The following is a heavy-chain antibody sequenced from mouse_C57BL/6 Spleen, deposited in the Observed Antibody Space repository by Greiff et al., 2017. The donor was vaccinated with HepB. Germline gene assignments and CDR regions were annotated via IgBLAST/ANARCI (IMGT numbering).Heavy chain of an antibody. V-gene: IGHV1-5*01. D-gene: IGHD2-3*01. CDR1: GYTFTSYW. J-gene: IGHJ2*01. Sequence: VQLQQSGTVLARPGASVKMSCKTSGYTFTSYWMHWVKQRPGQGLEWIGAIYPGNSDTSYNQKFKGKAKLTAVTSASTAYMELSSLTNEDFAVYYCTGIPFYDGYLYYFDYWGQGTTLTVSS. CDR2: IYPGNSDT. CDR3: TGIPFYDGYLYYFDY.